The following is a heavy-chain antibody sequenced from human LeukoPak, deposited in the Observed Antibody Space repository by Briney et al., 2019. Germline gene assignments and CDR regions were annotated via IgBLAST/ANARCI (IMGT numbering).Heavy chain of an antibody. V-gene: IGHV4-61*02. CDR1: GGSISSGSYY. J-gene: IGHJ6*03. Sequence: SETLSLTCTVSGGSISSGSYYWSWIRQPAGEGLEWIGRIYTSGYTNYNPSLKSRVTISVDTSKNQFSLKLSSVTAADTAVYYCARVPTHYDYVWGSYQPHYYYYMDVWGKGTTVTVSS. CDR2: IYTSGYT. CDR3: ARVPTHYDYVWGSYQPHYYYYMDV. D-gene: IGHD3-16*02.